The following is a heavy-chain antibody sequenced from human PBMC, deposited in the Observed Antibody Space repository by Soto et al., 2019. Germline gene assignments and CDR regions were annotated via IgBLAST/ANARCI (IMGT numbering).Heavy chain of an antibody. D-gene: IGHD1-1*01. J-gene: IGHJ4*02. V-gene: IGHV3-23*01. CDR2: IGTSGST. Sequence: EVQLLESGGGLVQPGGPLRLSCAASGFTFSNYAMTWVRQAPGKGLEWVSSIGTSGSTLYAKSATGRFTISRDNAKNTGYLPMNSVGAEDTAIYYCAKRTPPGTIYVDFRGQGTLVTASS. CDR1: GFTFSNYA. CDR3: AKRTPPGTIYVDF.